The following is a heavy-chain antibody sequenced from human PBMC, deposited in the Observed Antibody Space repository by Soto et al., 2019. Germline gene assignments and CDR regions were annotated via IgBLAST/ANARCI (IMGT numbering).Heavy chain of an antibody. J-gene: IGHJ4*02. CDR3: AHRRRTAAADY. CDR1: GGSISSSSYY. Sequence: TSETLSLTCTVSGGSISSSSYYWGWIRQPPGKGLEWIGSIYYSGSTYYNPSLKSRLTITKDTSKNQVVLTMTNMDPVDTATYCCAHRRRTAAADYWGQGTLVTVSS. V-gene: IGHV4-39*06. CDR2: IYYSGST. D-gene: IGHD6-13*01.